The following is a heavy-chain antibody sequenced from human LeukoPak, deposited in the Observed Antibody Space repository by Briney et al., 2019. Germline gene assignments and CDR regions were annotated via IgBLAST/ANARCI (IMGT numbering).Heavy chain of an antibody. V-gene: IGHV4-34*01. CDR2: IHPHGNF. CDR1: GGSFNGYY. Sequence: SETLSLTCAVYGGSFNGYYYSWIRQPPGQGLEWVGEIHPHGNFNYNPSLESRVTISVDTSKNQFSLRLTSVTAADTAFYYCARGTDRSKAGDHWGQGTLVTVSS. CDR3: ARGTDRSKAGDH. D-gene: IGHD4-11*01. J-gene: IGHJ4*02.